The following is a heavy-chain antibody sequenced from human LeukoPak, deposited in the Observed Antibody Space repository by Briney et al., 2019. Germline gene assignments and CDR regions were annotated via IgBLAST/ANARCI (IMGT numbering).Heavy chain of an antibody. D-gene: IGHD3-22*01. CDR1: GYTFTSYG. V-gene: IGHV1-18*01. Sequence: ASVKVSCKASGYTFTSYGISWVRQALGKGLEGMGGISAYNGNTNYAQKLQGRVTMTTDTSTSTAYMELRSLRSDDTAVYYCARDMWGYYDSSGYLPYWGQGTLVTVSS. CDR2: ISAYNGNT. J-gene: IGHJ4*02. CDR3: ARDMWGYYDSSGYLPY.